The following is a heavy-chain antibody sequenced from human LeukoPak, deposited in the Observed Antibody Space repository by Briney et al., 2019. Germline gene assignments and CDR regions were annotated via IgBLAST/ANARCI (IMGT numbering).Heavy chain of an antibody. CDR3: ARRIANRNWFDP. D-gene: IGHD1/OR15-1a*01. J-gene: IGHJ5*02. CDR1: GEPFSGYY. CDR2: INRHGNT. Sequence: SETLSLTCAVSGEPFSGYYWGWIRQPPGKGLELIGEINRHGNTDYNPSLKSRVTISVDTSNNQFSLMLSSVTAADTAVYYCARRIANRNWFDPWGQGTLVTVSS. V-gene: IGHV4-34*01.